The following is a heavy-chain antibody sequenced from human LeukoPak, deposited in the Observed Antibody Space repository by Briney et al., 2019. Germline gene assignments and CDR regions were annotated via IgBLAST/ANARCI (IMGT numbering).Heavy chain of an antibody. CDR2: ISGSGGST. Sequence: PGRSLRLSCAASGFTFSSYAMSWVRQAPGKGLEWVSAISGSGGSTYYADSVKGRFTISRDNSKNTLYLQMNSLRAEDTAVYYCAKDLMSIHSSGYYYSGDLDYWGQGTLVTVSS. D-gene: IGHD3-22*01. V-gene: IGHV3-23*01. CDR1: GFTFSSYA. CDR3: AKDLMSIHSSGYYYSGDLDY. J-gene: IGHJ4*02.